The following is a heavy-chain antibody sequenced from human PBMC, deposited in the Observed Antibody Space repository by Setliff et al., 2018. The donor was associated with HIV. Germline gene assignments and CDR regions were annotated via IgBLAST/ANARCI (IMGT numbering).Heavy chain of an antibody. CDR1: GDSLNTYY. J-gene: IGHJ4*02. CDR3: ARLIFHSSFPSFDS. CDR2: IYASGKT. V-gene: IGHV4-4*07. Sequence: SETLSLTCNVSGDSLNTYYWSWIRQSAGKGLEWIGRIYASGKTTFNPSLKSRITMSVDTSKNQFSLKLTSVTAADTAVYYCARLIFHSSFPSFDSWGQGTLVTVSS. D-gene: IGHD3-9*01.